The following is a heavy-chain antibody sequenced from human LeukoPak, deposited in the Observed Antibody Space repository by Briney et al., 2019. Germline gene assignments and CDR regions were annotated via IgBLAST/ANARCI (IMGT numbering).Heavy chain of an antibody. D-gene: IGHD2-15*01. CDR2: IWYDGSNK. CDR1: GFTFSSYG. V-gene: IGHV3-33*01. CDR3: ARVRCSGGSCYRPPDY. J-gene: IGHJ4*02. Sequence: GGSLRLSCATSGFTFSSYGMHWVRQAPGKGLEWVAVIWYDGSNKYYADSVKGRFTISRDNSKNTLYLQTNSLRAEDTAVYYCARVRCSGGSCYRPPDYWGQGTLVTVSS.